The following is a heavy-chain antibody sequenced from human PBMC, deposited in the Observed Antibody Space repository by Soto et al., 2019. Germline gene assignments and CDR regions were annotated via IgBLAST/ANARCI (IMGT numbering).Heavy chain of an antibody. CDR1: GITFNNYA. V-gene: IGHV3-23*01. CDR2: ISGSGTGT. CDR3: AKEGGGGAAMVTSYFDY. D-gene: IGHD5-18*01. Sequence: GGPLRLSCAASGITFNNYALNWVRQAPGKGLEWVSGISGSGTGTYYADSVKGRFTISRDNSKSTVYLHMNSLRADDTAIYYCAKEGGGGAAMVTSYFDYWGQGTLVTVSS. J-gene: IGHJ4*02.